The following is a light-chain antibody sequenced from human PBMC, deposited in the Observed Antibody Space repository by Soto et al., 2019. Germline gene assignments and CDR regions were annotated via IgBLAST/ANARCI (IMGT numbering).Light chain of an antibody. J-gene: IGLJ3*02. CDR3: QSYDSSLSGAWV. V-gene: IGLV1-40*01. CDR2: GGT. Sequence: QSVLTQPPSVSGAPGQRVTISCIGTTSNIGAGFDVHWYQQFPGTAPKLLIYGGTTRPSGVPDRFSGSQSGTSASLAITGFQPGEEADYYCQSYDSSLSGAWVFGGGTKLTVL. CDR1: TSNIGAGFD.